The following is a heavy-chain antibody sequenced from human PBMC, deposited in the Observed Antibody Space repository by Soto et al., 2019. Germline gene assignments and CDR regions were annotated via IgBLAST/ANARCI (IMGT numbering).Heavy chain of an antibody. Sequence: EVQLLESGGGLVQPGGSLRLSCAASGFTFSTYAMSWVRQAPGKGLEWVSSISGSGGDTYYADSVRGRFTISRDNSKNTQYLQLNSLRVEDTAMYYCAKGALGGAHDCYSDSWGQGTLVTVSS. CDR1: GFTFSTYA. J-gene: IGHJ4*02. CDR3: AKGALGGAHDCYSDS. D-gene: IGHD2-21*02. CDR2: ISGSGGDT. V-gene: IGHV3-23*01.